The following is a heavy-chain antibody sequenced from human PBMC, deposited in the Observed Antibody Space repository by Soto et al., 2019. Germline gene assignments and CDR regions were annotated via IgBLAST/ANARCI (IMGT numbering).Heavy chain of an antibody. D-gene: IGHD1-1*01. Sequence: QVQLVQSGAEVKKPGASVKVSCKASGYTFTTYGINWVRQAPGQGLEWMGWISAYNGNTNYAQKLQGRVTMTTDTSTSTAYMELRSLRSDDTAVYSCARVWVGTTFAYYYGMDVWGQGTTVTVSS. CDR3: ARVWVGTTFAYYYGMDV. V-gene: IGHV1-18*01. J-gene: IGHJ6*02. CDR1: GYTFTTYG. CDR2: ISAYNGNT.